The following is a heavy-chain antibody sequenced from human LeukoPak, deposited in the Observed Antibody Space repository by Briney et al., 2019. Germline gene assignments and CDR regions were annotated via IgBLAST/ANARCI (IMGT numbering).Heavy chain of an antibody. D-gene: IGHD6-13*01. J-gene: IGHJ4*02. CDR1: GFTFSSYG. Sequence: GGSLRLSCAASGFTFSSYGMSWVRQAPGKGLQWVSAISGSGGSTYYADSVKGRFTISRDNSKNTLYLQMNSLRAEDTASYYCAKLFYPAAGIGRVDFPFDYWGQGTLVTVSS. CDR2: ISGSGGST. V-gene: IGHV3-23*01. CDR3: AKLFYPAAGIGRVDFPFDY.